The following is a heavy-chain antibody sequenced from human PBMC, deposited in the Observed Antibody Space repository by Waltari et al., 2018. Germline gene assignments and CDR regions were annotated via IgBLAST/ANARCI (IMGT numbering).Heavy chain of an antibody. D-gene: IGHD1-26*01. J-gene: IGHJ6*03. Sequence: QVQLVESGGGVVQPGRSLRLSCAASGFTFSSYGMHWVRQAPCKGLEWVAGIWYDGSNKYYADSVKGRFTISRDNSKNTLYRQMNSLGAEDTAMYYCAKGGGSDDYYYYYYMDVWGKGTTVTVSS. CDR3: AKGGGSDDYYYYYYMDV. CDR1: GFTFSSYG. CDR2: IWYDGSNK. V-gene: IGHV3-33*08.